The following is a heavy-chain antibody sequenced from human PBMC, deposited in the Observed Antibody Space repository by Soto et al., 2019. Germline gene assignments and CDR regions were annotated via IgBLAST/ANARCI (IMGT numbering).Heavy chain of an antibody. CDR1: GFTFSSYS. J-gene: IGHJ6*02. CDR3: ARSRYCSSTSCYTFTTHYYYFGMDV. D-gene: IGHD2-2*02. Sequence: GGSLRLSCAASGFTFSSYSMNWVRQAPGKGLEWVSSISSSSAIYYADSAKGRFTISRDNAKNSLYLQMTSLSAEDTAVYYCARSRYCSSTSCYTFTTHYYYFGMDVWGQGTTVTVSS. CDR2: ISSSSAI. V-gene: IGHV3-21*01.